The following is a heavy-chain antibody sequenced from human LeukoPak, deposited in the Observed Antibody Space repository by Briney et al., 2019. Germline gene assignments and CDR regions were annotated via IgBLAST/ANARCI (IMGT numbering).Heavy chain of an antibody. CDR2: IYYSGST. CDR3: ASLSVGEYYFDY. D-gene: IGHD3-16*01. Sequence: PSQTLSLTCTVSGGSISSGDYYWSWIRQPPGKGLEWIGYIYYSGSTYYNPSLKSRVTISVDTSKNQFSLKLSSVTAADTAVYYCASLSVGEYYFDYWGQGTLVTVSS. CDR1: GGSISSGDYY. V-gene: IGHV4-30-4*01. J-gene: IGHJ4*02.